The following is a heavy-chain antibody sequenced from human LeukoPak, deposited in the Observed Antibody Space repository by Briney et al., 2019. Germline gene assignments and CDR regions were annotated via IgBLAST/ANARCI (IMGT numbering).Heavy chain of an antibody. J-gene: IGHJ3*02. CDR2: IYSGGST. V-gene: IGHV3-53*01. CDR3: ARRSYYDSSGYYREGAFDI. Sequence: GGSLRLSCAASGFTVSSNYMSWVRQAPGKGLWWVSLIYSGGSTYYADSVKGRFTISRDNSKNTLYLQMNSLRAEDTAVYYCARRSYYDSSGYYREGAFDIWGQGTMVTVSS. D-gene: IGHD3-22*01. CDR1: GFTVSSNY.